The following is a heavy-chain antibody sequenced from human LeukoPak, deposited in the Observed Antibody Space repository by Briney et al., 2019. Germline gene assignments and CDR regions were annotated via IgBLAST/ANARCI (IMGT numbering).Heavy chain of an antibody. CDR3: ARSLRVVPAAMRDYYGMDV. J-gene: IGHJ6*02. D-gene: IGHD2-2*01. Sequence: GASVKVSCKASGYTFIDFYMHWVRQAPGQGLEWMGWINPKNGGTNYAQKFQGRVTMTRDTSISTAYMELSRLRSDDTAVYYCARSLRVVPAAMRDYYGMDVWGQGTTVTVSS. V-gene: IGHV1-2*02. CDR2: INPKNGGT. CDR1: GYTFIDFY.